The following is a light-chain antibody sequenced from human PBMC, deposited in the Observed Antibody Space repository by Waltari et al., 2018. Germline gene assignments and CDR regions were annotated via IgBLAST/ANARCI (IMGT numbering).Light chain of an antibody. V-gene: IGKV3-20*01. CDR2: GAS. J-gene: IGKJ2*01. CDR1: RSVDSSY. Sequence: EIVLTQSPGTLSLSPGERATLSCRASRSVDSSYLAWYQQKPGQAPRLLIYGASSRATGIPDRFSGTGSGTDFTLTISRLEPEDCAVYYCQQYGSSPHTFGQGTKVEIK. CDR3: QQYGSSPHT.